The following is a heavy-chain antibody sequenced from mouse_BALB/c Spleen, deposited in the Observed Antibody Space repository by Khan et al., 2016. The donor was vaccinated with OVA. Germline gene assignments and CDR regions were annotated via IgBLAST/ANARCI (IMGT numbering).Heavy chain of an antibody. J-gene: IGHJ3*01. D-gene: IGHD1-1*02. V-gene: IGHV1S137*01. CDR1: GYTFTDYA. CDR2: ISTNYGDA. Sequence: QIQLVQSGAELVRPGVSVKISCKASGYTFTDYAMHWVKQRHAQSLEWIGVISTNYGDADYNQKFKGKATMTVDRSSSTVYMELARLTSEDSASYYCVRGGKFAYWGQGTLVTVAA. CDR3: VRGGKFAY.